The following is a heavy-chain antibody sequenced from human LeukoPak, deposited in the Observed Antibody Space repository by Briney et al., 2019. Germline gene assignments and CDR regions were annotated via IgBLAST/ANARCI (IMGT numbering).Heavy chain of an antibody. Sequence: SETLSLTCTVPGGSISSYYWSWIRQPPGKGLEWIGYIYYSGRTNYNPSLKSRVTISVDTSKNEISLKLSSVTAADTAFYYCARDVGGNSPRYYYGLDVWGQGTTVTVSS. D-gene: IGHD4-23*01. CDR2: IYYSGRT. V-gene: IGHV4-59*01. CDR1: GGSISSYY. J-gene: IGHJ6*02. CDR3: ARDVGGNSPRYYYGLDV.